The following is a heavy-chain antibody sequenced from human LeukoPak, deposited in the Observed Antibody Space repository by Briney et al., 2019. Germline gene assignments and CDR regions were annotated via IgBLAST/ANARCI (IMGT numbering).Heavy chain of an antibody. V-gene: IGHV3-23*01. J-gene: IGHJ2*01. CDR2: ISGSGGST. D-gene: IGHD3-3*01. CDR1: GFTFSSYA. CDR3: ARDRLARGYDFWSGYYPTGYFDL. Sequence: PGGSLRLSCAASGFTFSSYAMSWVRQAPGKGLEWVSAISGSGGSTYYADSVKGRFTISRDNSKNALYLQMNSLRAEDTAVYYCARDRLARGYDFWSGYYPTGYFDLWGRGTLVTVSS.